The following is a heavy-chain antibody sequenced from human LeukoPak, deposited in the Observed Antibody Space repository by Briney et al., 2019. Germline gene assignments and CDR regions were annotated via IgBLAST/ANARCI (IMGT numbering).Heavy chain of an antibody. CDR2: INPSGGNT. CDR3: AREADQQLVLGY. CDR1: GYTFTSYY. D-gene: IGHD6-13*01. J-gene: IGHJ4*02. Sequence: ASVKVSCKASGYTFTSYYMHWVRQTPGQGLEWMGIINPSGGNTSYAQKFQGRVTMTRDTSTSTVYMELSSLRSEDTAVYYCAREADQQLVLGYWGREPWSPSPQ. V-gene: IGHV1-46*01.